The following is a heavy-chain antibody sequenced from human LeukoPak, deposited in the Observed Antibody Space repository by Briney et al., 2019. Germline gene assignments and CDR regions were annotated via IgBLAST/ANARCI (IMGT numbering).Heavy chain of an antibody. CDR3: ARAYGDYDRYFDY. CDR2: IYYSGST. CDR1: GGSISSGGYY. J-gene: IGHJ4*02. V-gene: IGHV4-30-4*08. D-gene: IGHD4-17*01. Sequence: SETLSLTCTVSGGSISSGGYYWSWIRQPPGKGLEWIGYIYYSGSTYYNPSLKSRVTISVDTSKNQFSLKLSSVTAADTAVYYCARAYGDYDRYFDYWGQGTLVTVSS.